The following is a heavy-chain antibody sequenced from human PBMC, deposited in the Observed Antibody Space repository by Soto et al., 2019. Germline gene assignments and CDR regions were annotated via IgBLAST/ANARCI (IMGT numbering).Heavy chain of an antibody. Sequence: GESLKISCKGSGYSFTSYRIGWVRQMPGKGLEWMGIIYPGDSDTRYSPSFQGQVTISADKSISTAYLQWSSLKASDTAMYYCARTYCSSTSCYYYYGMDVWGQGTTVTVSS. CDR1: GYSFTSYR. CDR2: IYPGDSDT. J-gene: IGHJ6*02. D-gene: IGHD2-2*01. CDR3: ARTYCSSTSCYYYYGMDV. V-gene: IGHV5-51*01.